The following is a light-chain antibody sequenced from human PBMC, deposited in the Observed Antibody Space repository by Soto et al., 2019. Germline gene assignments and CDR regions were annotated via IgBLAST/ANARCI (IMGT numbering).Light chain of an antibody. CDR2: GAS. CDR1: QSVSSN. Sequence: EIVMTQSPPILSLSSGEKATLSSRASQSVSSNLAWYQQKPGQAPRLLIYGASTRATGIPARFSGSGSGTEFTLTISSLQSEDFAVYYCQQYNNWPPITFGQGTRLEIK. CDR3: QQYNNWPPIT. J-gene: IGKJ5*01. V-gene: IGKV3-15*01.